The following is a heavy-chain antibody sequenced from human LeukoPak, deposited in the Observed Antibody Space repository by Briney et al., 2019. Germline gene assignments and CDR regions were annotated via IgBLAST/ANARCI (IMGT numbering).Heavy chain of an antibody. V-gene: IGHV3-30-3*01. CDR3: ARDGHPPVWEIQYYYYAMDL. D-gene: IGHD1-1*01. J-gene: IGHJ6*02. CDR1: GFTFSNYA. Sequence: GGSLRLSCAASGFTFSNYAMHWVRQARGKGREWGSLILNYGSKEYFADSVKGRFTISRDNSKNTLYLQMNSLRAEDTAVYYCARDGHPPVWEIQYYYYAMDLWGQGTPVTVSS. CDR2: ILNYGSKE.